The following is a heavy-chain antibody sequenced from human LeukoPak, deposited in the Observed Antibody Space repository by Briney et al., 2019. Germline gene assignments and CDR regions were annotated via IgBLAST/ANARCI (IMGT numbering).Heavy chain of an antibody. D-gene: IGHD6-19*01. CDR3: ARARTQYSSGWPVIDY. Sequence: PSETLSLTCTVSGGSISSSSYYWGWIRQPPGKGLEWIGSIYYSGSTYYNPSLKSRVTISVDTSKNQFSLKLSSVTAADTAVYYCARARTQYSSGWPVIDYWGQGTLVTVSS. J-gene: IGHJ4*02. CDR2: IYYSGST. CDR1: GGSISSSSYY. V-gene: IGHV4-39*07.